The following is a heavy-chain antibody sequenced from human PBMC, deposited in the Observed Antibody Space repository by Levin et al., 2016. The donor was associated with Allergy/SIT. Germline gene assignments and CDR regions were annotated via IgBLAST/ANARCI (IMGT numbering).Heavy chain of an antibody. D-gene: IGHD7-27*01. V-gene: IGHV3-7*03. CDR2: IKHDGSEK. CDR3: ARDNWGYGDY. Sequence: GGSLRLSCAASGFSFSNYWVTWVRQAPGKGLEWVASIKHDGSEKHYVDSVKGRFSIFRDNAKNSLYLQMNSLRAEDTALYYCARDNWGYGDYWGQGTLVTVSS. J-gene: IGHJ4*02. CDR1: GFSFSNYW.